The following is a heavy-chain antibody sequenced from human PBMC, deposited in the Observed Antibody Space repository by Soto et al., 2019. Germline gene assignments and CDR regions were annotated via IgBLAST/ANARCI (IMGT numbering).Heavy chain of an antibody. Sequence: QVQLVESGGGVVQPGRSLRLSCAASGFTFSSYGMHWVRQAPGKGLEWVAVIWYDGSNKYYADSVKGRFTISRDNSKNTLYLQMNSLRAEDTAVYYCARVRYYYDSSGYYRPYYYGMDVW. D-gene: IGHD3-22*01. V-gene: IGHV3-33*01. CDR1: GFTFSSYG. J-gene: IGHJ6*01. CDR2: IWYDGSNK. CDR3: ARVRYYYDSSGYYRPYYYGMDV.